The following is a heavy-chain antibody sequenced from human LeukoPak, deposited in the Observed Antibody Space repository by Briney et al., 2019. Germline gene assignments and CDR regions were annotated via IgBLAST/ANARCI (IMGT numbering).Heavy chain of an antibody. CDR1: GFTFSSYA. CDR3: ENGLSVDCLPNDY. V-gene: IGHV3-23*01. Sequence: GGSLRLSCAASGFTFSSYAMSWVRQAPGKGLEWVSAISNSGGSRYYADSVKGRFTISRDNSKNTLYLQMKSLRAEATAVYFCENGLSVDCLPNDYWGQGTLVTVSS. D-gene: IGHD2-21*02. CDR2: ISNSGGSR. J-gene: IGHJ4*02.